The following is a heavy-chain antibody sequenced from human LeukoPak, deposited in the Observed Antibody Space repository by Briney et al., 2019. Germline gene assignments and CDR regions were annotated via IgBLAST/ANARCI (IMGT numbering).Heavy chain of an antibody. CDR2: TSPSSSTI. Sequence: PGGSLRLSCVASGFTFSAYTMNWVRQAPGKGLEWISYTSPSSSTIYYAASVQGRLTISRDDAKNSLFLQLSSLRADDTAVYYCARGDCSGGACYSDYWGQGTLVTVSS. CDR3: ARGDCSGGACYSDY. J-gene: IGHJ4*02. D-gene: IGHD2-15*01. V-gene: IGHV3-48*04. CDR1: GFTFSAYT.